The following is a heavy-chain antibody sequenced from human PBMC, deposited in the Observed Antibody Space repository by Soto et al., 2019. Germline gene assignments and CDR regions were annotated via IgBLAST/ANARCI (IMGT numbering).Heavy chain of an antibody. CDR3: VRLIGNSWLDF. CDR2: TYYRSKWYN. Sequence: QVQLQQSEPGLVKPSQTLSLTCAISGDSVSSSSVTWNWIRQSPSRGLEWLGRTYYRSKWYNDYAESVKSRITIIPDTSKNQFSLLLNSVTPEDTVVYYCVRLIGNSWLDFWGQGTLVTVSS. D-gene: IGHD1-26*01. V-gene: IGHV6-1*01. J-gene: IGHJ5*01. CDR1: GDSVSSSSVT.